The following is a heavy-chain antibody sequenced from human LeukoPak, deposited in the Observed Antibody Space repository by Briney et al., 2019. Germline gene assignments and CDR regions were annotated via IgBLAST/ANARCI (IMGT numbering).Heavy chain of an antibody. Sequence: PGGSLRLSCAASGFTFSSYGMHWVRQAPGKGLEWVAFIRYDGSNKYYADSVKGRFTVSRDNSKNTLYLQMNSLRAEDTAVYYCARDLTRIAVAGFLDYWGQGTLVTVSS. CDR2: IRYDGSNK. D-gene: IGHD6-19*01. V-gene: IGHV3-30*02. CDR1: GFTFSSYG. J-gene: IGHJ4*02. CDR3: ARDLTRIAVAGFLDY.